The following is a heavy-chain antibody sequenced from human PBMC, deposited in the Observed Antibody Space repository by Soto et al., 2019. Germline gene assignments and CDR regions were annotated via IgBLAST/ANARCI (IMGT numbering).Heavy chain of an antibody. CDR2: ITGSGDKR. CDR1: GFTFSSYA. CDR3: AKDYGDFWDPLDY. Sequence: EVHLLESGGGLVQPGGSLRLSCAASGFTFSSYAMSWVRQAPGKGLEWVLGITGSGDKRYYADSVKGRFTISRDNSKNTLYLQMNSLRVEDTAVFYCAKDYGDFWDPLDYWGQGTLVTVSS. D-gene: IGHD4-17*01. J-gene: IGHJ4*02. V-gene: IGHV3-23*01.